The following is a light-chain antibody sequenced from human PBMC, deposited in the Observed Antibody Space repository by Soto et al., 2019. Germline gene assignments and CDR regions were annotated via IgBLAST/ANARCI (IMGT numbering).Light chain of an antibody. CDR3: SSYTGTYTHVV. V-gene: IGLV2-14*01. J-gene: IGLJ2*01. Sequence: QSVLTQPASVSGSPGQSITISCTGSSSDVGRDNYVSWYQRYPGKAPKLIIYEVSFRPSGVSNRFSGSKSGSTASLTISGLQAEDEAEYYCSSYTGTYTHVVFGGGTKLTVL. CDR2: EVS. CDR1: SSDVGRDNY.